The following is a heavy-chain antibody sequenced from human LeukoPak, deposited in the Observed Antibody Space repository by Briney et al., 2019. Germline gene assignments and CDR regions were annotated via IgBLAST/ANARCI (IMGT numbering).Heavy chain of an antibody. V-gene: IGHV3-23*01. CDR1: GFTFSSYA. D-gene: IGHD6-6*01. Sequence: GGSLRLSCAASGFTFSSYAMSWVRQAPGKGLEWVSTITGGGDITKYADSVKGRFTISRDDPKNTLYLQMNSLRADDTAVYYCARDRRPWFFDLWGRGTLVTVSS. CDR2: ITGGGDIT. CDR3: ARDRRPWFFDL. J-gene: IGHJ2*01.